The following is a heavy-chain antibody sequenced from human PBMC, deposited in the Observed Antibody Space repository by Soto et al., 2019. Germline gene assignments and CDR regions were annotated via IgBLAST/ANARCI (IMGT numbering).Heavy chain of an antibody. J-gene: IGHJ6*02. CDR2: IDPIDSYT. CDR1: GYNFASYW. D-gene: IGHD2-2*01. V-gene: IGHV5-10-1*01. CDR3: ARXYCSSASCPWNYYGMDV. Sequence: PGESLKISCQGSGYNFASYWISWVRQMPGKGLEWMGRIDPIDSYTNYSPSFQGHVTISADKSISTAYLQWSSLKASDTAMYYCARXYCSSASCPWNYYGMDVWGQGTTVTVSS.